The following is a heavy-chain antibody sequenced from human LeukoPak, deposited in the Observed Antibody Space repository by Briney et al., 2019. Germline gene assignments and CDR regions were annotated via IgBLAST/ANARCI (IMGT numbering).Heavy chain of an antibody. V-gene: IGHV4-4*07. J-gene: IGHJ6*03. Sequence: SETLSLTCSVSGASISSHYWSWIRQPAGKGLEWIGRVYASGSSSYNPSLKSRVTISVDKSKNQLSLELNSVTAADAAVYYCAREWLWSPRPNNYYYMDVWGKGTTVTVSS. CDR1: GASISSHY. CDR2: VYASGSS. D-gene: IGHD5-18*01. CDR3: AREWLWSPRPNNYYYMDV.